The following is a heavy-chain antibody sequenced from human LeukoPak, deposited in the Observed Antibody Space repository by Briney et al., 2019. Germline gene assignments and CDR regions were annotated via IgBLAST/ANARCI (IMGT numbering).Heavy chain of an antibody. CDR2: IKQDGSGK. Sequence: GGSLRLSCAASGFTFSSYWMSWVRQAPGKGLEWVANIKQDGSGKYYVDSVKGRFTISRDNAKNSLYLQMNSLRAEDTAVYYCARIGGSGSGYYRPPDYWGQGTLVTVSS. CDR3: ARIGGSGSGYYRPPDY. D-gene: IGHD3-22*01. J-gene: IGHJ4*02. V-gene: IGHV3-7*01. CDR1: GFTFSSYW.